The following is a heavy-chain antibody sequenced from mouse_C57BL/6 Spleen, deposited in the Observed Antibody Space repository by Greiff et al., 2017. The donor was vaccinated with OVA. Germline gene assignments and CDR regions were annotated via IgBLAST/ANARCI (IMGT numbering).Heavy chain of an antibody. J-gene: IGHJ4*01. V-gene: IGHV5-4*01. CDR3: ARDQGTAQATGAMDY. D-gene: IGHD3-2*02. CDR1: GFTFSSYA. CDR2: ISDGGSYT. Sequence: EVKLMESGGGLVKPGGSLKLSCAASGFTFSSYAMSWVRQTPEKRLEWVATISDGGSYTYYPDNVKGRFTISRDNAKNNLYLQMSHLKSEDTAMYYCARDQGTAQATGAMDYWGQGTSVTVSS.